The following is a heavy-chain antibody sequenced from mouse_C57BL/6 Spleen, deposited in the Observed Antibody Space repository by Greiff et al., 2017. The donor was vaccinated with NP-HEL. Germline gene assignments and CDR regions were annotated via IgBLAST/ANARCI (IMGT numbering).Heavy chain of an antibody. Sequence: QVQLQQPGAELVMPGASVKLSCKASGYTFTSYWMHWVKQRPGQGLEWIGEIDPSDSYTNYNQKFKGKSTLTVDKSSSTAYMQLSSLTSEDSAVYYCARDGILDYWGQGTTLTVSS. CDR2: IDPSDSYT. CDR3: ARDGILDY. CDR1: GYTFTSYW. J-gene: IGHJ2*01. V-gene: IGHV1-69*01. D-gene: IGHD2-1*01.